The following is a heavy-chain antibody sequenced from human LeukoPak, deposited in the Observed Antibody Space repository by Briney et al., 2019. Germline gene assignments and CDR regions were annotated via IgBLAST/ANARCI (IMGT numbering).Heavy chain of an antibody. CDR1: GFTFSDYS. D-gene: IGHD6-13*01. CDR3: ARVGWGQQVARLDY. V-gene: IGHV3-48*01. CDR2: IRSTGTTI. J-gene: IGHJ4*01. Sequence: PGGSLRLSCVASGFTFSDYSMHWVRQAPGKGLEWVSYIRSTGTTIYHADSVKGRFTISRDNAKDSLFLQMSSLSVEDTAIYYCARVGWGQQVARLDYCGHGTLVTVSS.